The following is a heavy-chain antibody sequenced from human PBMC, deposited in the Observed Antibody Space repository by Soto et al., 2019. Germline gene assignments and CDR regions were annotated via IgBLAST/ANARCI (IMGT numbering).Heavy chain of an antibody. CDR3: VWHQITLGVYGMDV. J-gene: IGHJ6*02. Sequence: QVQLVESGGGVVQPGRSLRLSCAASGFTFSTYGMHWVRQAPGKGLEWVAVIWYDGSSKFYADSVKGRFTISRDNSKNTEYQQMNSQRAEDTAVYYCVWHQITLGVYGMDVWGQGTTVTAS. CDR2: IWYDGSSK. CDR1: GFTFSTYG. D-gene: IGHD3-16*01. V-gene: IGHV3-33*01.